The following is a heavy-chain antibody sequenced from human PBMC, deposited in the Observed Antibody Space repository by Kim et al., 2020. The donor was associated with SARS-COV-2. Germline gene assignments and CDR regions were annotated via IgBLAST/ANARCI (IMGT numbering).Heavy chain of an antibody. Sequence: NSHPSLRSRVTISVDTSKNHFSLKLSSVTAADTAVYYCAGTARGANFDYWGRGALVTVSS. J-gene: IGHJ4*02. CDR3: AGTARGANFDY. V-gene: IGHV4-4*09. D-gene: IGHD1-26*01.